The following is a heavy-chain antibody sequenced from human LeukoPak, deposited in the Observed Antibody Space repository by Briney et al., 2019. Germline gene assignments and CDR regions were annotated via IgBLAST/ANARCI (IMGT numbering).Heavy chain of an antibody. D-gene: IGHD2-21*02. CDR2: HYSGDSDT. J-gene: IGHJ3*02. V-gene: IGHV5-51*04. CDR1: GFGFTSYW. Sequence: GVSLQISCQGSGFGFTSYWIGWVRPVTGKGLVWMGIHYSGDSDTRYSTSYQGQAPISADKPISTAYLQWSSLKASDTAMYYCASPYCGGDCSMGDAFDIGGQGTMVTVSS. CDR3: ASPYCGGDCSMGDAFDI.